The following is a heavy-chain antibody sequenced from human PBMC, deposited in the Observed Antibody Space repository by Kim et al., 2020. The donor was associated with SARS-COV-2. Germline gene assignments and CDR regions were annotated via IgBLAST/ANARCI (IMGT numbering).Heavy chain of an antibody. CDR2: T. D-gene: IGHD6-19*01. V-gene: IGHV4-34*01. J-gene: IGHJ4*02. CDR3: ARAVAGNTGDY. Sequence: TNYNPSLKSRVTISVDTSKNQFSLKLSSVTAADTAVYYCARAVAGNTGDYWGQGTLVTVSS.